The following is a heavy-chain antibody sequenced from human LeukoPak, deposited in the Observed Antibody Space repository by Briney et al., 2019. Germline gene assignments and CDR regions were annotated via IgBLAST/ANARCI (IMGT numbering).Heavy chain of an antibody. Sequence: GGSLRLSCAASGFTFDDYTVHWVRQAPGKGLEWVSLISWDGGSTYYADSVKGRFTISRDNSKNSLYLQMNSLRTEDTALYYCAKDESSGWYGNYGMDVWGQGTTVTVSS. CDR1: GFTFDDYT. D-gene: IGHD6-19*01. CDR2: ISWDGGST. J-gene: IGHJ6*02. V-gene: IGHV3-43*01. CDR3: AKDESSGWYGNYGMDV.